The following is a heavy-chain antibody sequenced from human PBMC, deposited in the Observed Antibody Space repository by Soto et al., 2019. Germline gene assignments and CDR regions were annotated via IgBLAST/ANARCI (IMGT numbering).Heavy chain of an antibody. Sequence: EVQLVESGGGLVQPGGSLRLSCAASGFTFSSYWMSWVRQAPGKGLEWVANIKQDGSEKYYVDSVKGRFTISRDNAKNSLYLQMNSLRAEDTAVYYCARVKGRGLIVVVTYYFDYWGQGTLVTVSS. CDR1: GFTFSSYW. V-gene: IGHV3-7*01. CDR3: ARVKGRGLIVVVTYYFDY. CDR2: IKQDGSEK. J-gene: IGHJ4*02. D-gene: IGHD3-22*01.